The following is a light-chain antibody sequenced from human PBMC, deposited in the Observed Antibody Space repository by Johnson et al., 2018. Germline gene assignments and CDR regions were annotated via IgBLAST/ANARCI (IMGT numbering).Light chain of an antibody. J-gene: IGLJ1*01. CDR1: SSNIGNNY. Sequence: QSVLTQPPSVSAAPGQKVTISCSGSSSNIGNNYVSWYQQLPGTAPKLLIYKNNKRPSGIPDRFSGSKSGTSATLGITGLQTGDEAVYYCGTWDSSLSAGNGFGTGTKGTVL. CDR2: KNN. CDR3: GTWDSSLSAGNG. V-gene: IGLV1-51*02.